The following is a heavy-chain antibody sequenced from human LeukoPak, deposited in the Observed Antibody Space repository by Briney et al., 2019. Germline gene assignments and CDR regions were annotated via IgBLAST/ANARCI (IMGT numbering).Heavy chain of an antibody. CDR2: ISVYNGNT. CDR1: GYTFNRHG. Sequence: ASVKVSCKASGYTFNRHGINWVRQAPGQGLEWMGWISVYNGNTNYAQKFQGRVTMTTDTSTSTAYLELRSLRSNDTAMYYCARDREVATGLGFWGQGTLVTVSS. D-gene: IGHD5-12*01. V-gene: IGHV1-18*04. CDR3: ARDREVATGLGF. J-gene: IGHJ4*02.